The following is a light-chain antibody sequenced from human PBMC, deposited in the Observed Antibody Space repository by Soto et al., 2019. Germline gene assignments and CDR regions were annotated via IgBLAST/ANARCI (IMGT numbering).Light chain of an antibody. CDR2: GAS. Sequence: EMVMTQSPATLSVSPGERATLSCGASQSVSSNLAWYQPKPGQAPRLLIYGASTRATGIPAKFSGSGSGTELTLTISSLQSEDLAVYYCQQYNNWPLTFGGGTKVEIK. CDR1: QSVSSN. V-gene: IGKV3-15*01. J-gene: IGKJ4*01. CDR3: QQYNNWPLT.